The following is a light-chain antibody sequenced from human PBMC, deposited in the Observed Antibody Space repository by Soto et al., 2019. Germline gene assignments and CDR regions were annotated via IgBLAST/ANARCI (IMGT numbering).Light chain of an antibody. CDR3: QQYGSTPWT. V-gene: IGKV3D-20*01. CDR2: DAT. CDR1: QRVSNNF. Sequence: VVLTQFPGTLSLSPGETATLSCGASQRVSNNFLGWYQQKPGLPPGLLIYDATSRANGIPERFSGRGYGTHFTLTISRLEPEDFAVYYCQQYGSTPWTFGRGTKVEMK. J-gene: IGKJ1*01.